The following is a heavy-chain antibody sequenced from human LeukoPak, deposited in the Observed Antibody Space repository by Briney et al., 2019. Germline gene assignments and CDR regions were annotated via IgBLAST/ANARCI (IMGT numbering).Heavy chain of an antibody. CDR1: GFTFNNYG. Sequence: RAGGSLRLSCAVSGFTFNNYGMSWVRQAPGMGLEWVSAIADGGETTYYADSVKGRFTISRDYSKNTLHLQMNSMRSEDTAVDYCARKAARTSGYDYWGQGTLVTVSS. V-gene: IGHV3-23*01. CDR2: IADGGETT. CDR3: ARKAARTSGYDY. D-gene: IGHD3-22*01. J-gene: IGHJ4*02.